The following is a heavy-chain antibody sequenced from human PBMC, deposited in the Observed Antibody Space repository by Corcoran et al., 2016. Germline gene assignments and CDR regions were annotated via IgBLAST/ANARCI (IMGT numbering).Heavy chain of an antibody. CDR3: ARIPGGGSNYYYGMDV. V-gene: IGHV2-70*01. CDR2: IDWDDDK. Sequence: QVTLRESGPALVKPTQTLTLTCTFSGFSLSTSGMCVSWIRQPPGKALEWLALIDWDDDKYYSTSLKTRLTISKDTSKNQVVLTMTNMDPVDTATYYCARIPGGGSNYYYGMDVWGQGTTVTVSS. D-gene: IGHD3-10*01. J-gene: IGHJ6*02. CDR1: GFSLSTSGMC.